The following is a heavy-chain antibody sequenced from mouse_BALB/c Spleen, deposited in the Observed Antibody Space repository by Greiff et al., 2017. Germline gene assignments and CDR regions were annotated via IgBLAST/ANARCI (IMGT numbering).Heavy chain of an antibody. V-gene: IGHV1-7*01. D-gene: IGHD1-1*01. J-gene: IGHJ2*01. CDR1: GYTFTSYW. Sequence: VHLVESGAELAKPGASVKMSCKASGYTFTSYWMHWVKQRPGQGLEWIGYINPSTGYTEYNQKFKDKATLTADKSSSTAYMQLSSLTSEDSAVYYCARGGPYYGSSSDYWGQGTTLTVSS. CDR3: ARGGPYYGSSSDY. CDR2: INPSTGYT.